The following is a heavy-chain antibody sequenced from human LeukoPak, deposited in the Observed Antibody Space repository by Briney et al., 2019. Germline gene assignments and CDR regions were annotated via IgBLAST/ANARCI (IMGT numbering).Heavy chain of an antibody. CDR3: ARLGGGAADTFWLDG. D-gene: IGHD2-21*01. CDR2: IEPDETDT. J-gene: IGHJ4*02. Sequence: RGEPLHTSSRASGYTFENSTSAWVRHLPGQGLGWLGIIEPDETDTTYDPSCEGHVTITADKTIKTAYLQRDSLEASDTSIEYCARLGGGAADTFWLDGWGQGTLVSV. CDR1: GYTFENST. V-gene: IGHV5-51*01.